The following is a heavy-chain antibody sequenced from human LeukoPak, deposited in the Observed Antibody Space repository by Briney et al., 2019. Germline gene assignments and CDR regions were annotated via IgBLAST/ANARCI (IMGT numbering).Heavy chain of an antibody. CDR2: INPNSGGT. J-gene: IGHJ4*02. D-gene: IGHD3-10*01. V-gene: IGHV1-2*02. CDR1: GYTFTGYY. CDR3: ARAPPHYYGSGSYLWYFDY. Sequence: GASVKLSCKASGYTFTGYYMHWVRQAPGQGLEWMGWINPNSGGTNYAQKFQGRVTMTRDTSISTAYMELSRLRSDDTAVYYCARAPPHYYGSGSYLWYFDYWGQGTLVTVSS.